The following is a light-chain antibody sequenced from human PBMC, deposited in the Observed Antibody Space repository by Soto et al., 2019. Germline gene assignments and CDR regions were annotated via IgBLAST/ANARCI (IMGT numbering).Light chain of an antibody. CDR1: QNIKSY. CDR2: DAT. J-gene: IGKJ4*01. CDR3: QQYERYNPS. V-gene: IGKV1-16*01. Sequence: DIQMTQSPSSLSASVGDRVTIICRASQNIKSYLAWFQQKPGKDPTSLIYDATSLQSGVPSRFSGSGSGTDFSLTISSLQPEDAATYYCQQYERYNPSFGGGTKLEI.